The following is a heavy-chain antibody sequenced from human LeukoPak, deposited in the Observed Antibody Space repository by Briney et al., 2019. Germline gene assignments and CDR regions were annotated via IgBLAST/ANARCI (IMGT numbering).Heavy chain of an antibody. CDR1: GFTFSSYA. Sequence: PGGSLRLSCAASGFTFSSYAMHWVRQAPGKGLEWVAVISYDGSNKYYADSVKGRFTISRDNSKNTLYLQMNSLRAEDTAVYYCASSDYYDSSGYLVYWGQGTLDTVSS. V-gene: IGHV3-30*04. CDR3: ASSDYYDSSGYLVY. D-gene: IGHD3-22*01. J-gene: IGHJ4*02. CDR2: ISYDGSNK.